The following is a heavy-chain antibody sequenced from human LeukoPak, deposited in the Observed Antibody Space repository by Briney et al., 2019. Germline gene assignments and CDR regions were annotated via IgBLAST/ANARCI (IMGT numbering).Heavy chain of an antibody. CDR1: GGSFSGYY. J-gene: IGHJ5*02. V-gene: IGHV4-34*01. Sequence: SETLSLTCAVYGGSFSGYYRSWIRQPPGKGLEWIGEISHSGSTNYNPSLKSRVTISVDTSKNQFSLKLSSVTAADTAVYFCARAYSSSWYFNWFDPWGQGTLVTVSS. CDR2: ISHSGST. CDR3: ARAYSSSWYFNWFDP. D-gene: IGHD6-13*01.